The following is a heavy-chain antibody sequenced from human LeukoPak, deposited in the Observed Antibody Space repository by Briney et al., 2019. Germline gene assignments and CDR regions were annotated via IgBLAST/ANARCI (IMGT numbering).Heavy chain of an antibody. CDR2: IYPGDSET. CDR1: GYIFTTYW. D-gene: IGHD2-15*01. J-gene: IGHJ6*02. Sequence: GESLKTSCQGSGYIFTTYWIAWVRQMPGEGLEWMGIIYPGDSETRYSPSFQGQVTISVDKSITTAYLQWSSLKASDTAMYYCVRSGYTYGQYGMDVWGQGTTVTVSS. V-gene: IGHV5-51*01. CDR3: VRSGYTYGQYGMDV.